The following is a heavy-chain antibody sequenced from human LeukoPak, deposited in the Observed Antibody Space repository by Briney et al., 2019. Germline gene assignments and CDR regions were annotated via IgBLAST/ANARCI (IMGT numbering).Heavy chain of an antibody. Sequence: ASVKVSCKASGYTFTGYYIHWVRQAPGQGLEWMGWINPNSGGTNYAQKFQGRVTMTRDTSIGTAYMELNRLISDDTAVYFCARGSEMTTVATSFYWGQGTLVTVSS. J-gene: IGHJ4*02. D-gene: IGHD4-23*01. CDR1: GYTFTGYY. CDR2: INPNSGGT. V-gene: IGHV1-2*02. CDR3: ARGSEMTTVATSFY.